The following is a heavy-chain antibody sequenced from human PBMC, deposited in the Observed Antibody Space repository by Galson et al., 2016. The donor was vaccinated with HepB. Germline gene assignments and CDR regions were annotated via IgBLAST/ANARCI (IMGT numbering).Heavy chain of an antibody. Sequence: SLRLSCAASGFTFSRYAMTWVRQAPGKGLEWVSIISYLDGSDKFYANSVKGRFTISRDNSKNTVFLQMDSLSAEDTAVYYCVRDGSGGWHFDNWGQGTLITVSS. V-gene: IGHV3-23*03. CDR2: ISYLDGSDK. J-gene: IGHJ4*02. CDR1: GFTFSRYA. CDR3: VRDGSGGWHFDN. D-gene: IGHD6-19*01.